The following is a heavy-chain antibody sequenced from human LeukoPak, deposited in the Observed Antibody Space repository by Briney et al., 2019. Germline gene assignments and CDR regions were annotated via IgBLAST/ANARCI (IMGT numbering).Heavy chain of an antibody. V-gene: IGHV3-30*18. D-gene: IGHD3-22*01. J-gene: IGHJ4*02. Sequence: ESGGGLVQPGGSLRLSCAVSGFTFSSYEMNWVRQAPGKGLEWVAVISHDGSSKYYSASVEGRFTISRDNSKNTLYLQVNSLRAEDTAIYYCAKDVDTSAYYRFDYWGQGTLVTVSS. CDR1: GFTFSSYE. CDR2: ISHDGSSK. CDR3: AKDVDTSAYYRFDY.